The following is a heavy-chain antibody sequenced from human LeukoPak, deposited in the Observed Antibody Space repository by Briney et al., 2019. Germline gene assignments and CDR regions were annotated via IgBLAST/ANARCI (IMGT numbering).Heavy chain of an antibody. V-gene: IGHV1-18*01. Sequence: GASVTVSFKASGYTFTTYGISWVRQAPGQGLEWMGWISAYNGNTNYAQKFQGRVTMTTDTSTSTAYMELRSLRSDDTAVYYCANSSFQDYYYMDVWGKGTTVTVSS. CDR2: ISAYNGNT. D-gene: IGHD2-15*01. J-gene: IGHJ6*03. CDR3: ANSSFQDYYYMDV. CDR1: GYTFTTYG.